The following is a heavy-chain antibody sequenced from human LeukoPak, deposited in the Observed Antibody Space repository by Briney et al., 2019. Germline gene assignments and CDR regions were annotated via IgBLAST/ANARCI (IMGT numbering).Heavy chain of an antibody. CDR2: INPNSGGT. CDR3: AREKGQIVGGIYYYDSSGAFDF. CDR1: GYTFTAYS. D-gene: IGHD3-22*01. Sequence: ASVKVSCKASGYTFTAYSMHWVRQAPGQGLEWMGWINPNSGGTNYAQKFQGRVTMTRDTSISTVYMELSGLRSDDTAVYYCAREKGQIVGGIYYYDSSGAFDFWGQGTLVTVSS. J-gene: IGHJ4*02. V-gene: IGHV1-2*02.